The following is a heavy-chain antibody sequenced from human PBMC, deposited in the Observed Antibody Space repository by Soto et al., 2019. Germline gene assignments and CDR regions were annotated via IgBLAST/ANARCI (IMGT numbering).Heavy chain of an antibody. J-gene: IGHJ6*03. V-gene: IGHV4-59*12. CDR2: IYYSGST. CDR1: GGSISSFY. D-gene: IGHD3-3*01. CDR3: ARDRITIPGMPTTGTHMDV. Sequence: SETLSLTCTVSGGSISSFYWSWIRQPPGKGLEWIGYIYYSGSTNYNPSLKSRVTISVDTSKNSLYLQMNSLRAEDTAVYYCARDRITIPGMPTTGTHMDVWGKGTTVTVSS.